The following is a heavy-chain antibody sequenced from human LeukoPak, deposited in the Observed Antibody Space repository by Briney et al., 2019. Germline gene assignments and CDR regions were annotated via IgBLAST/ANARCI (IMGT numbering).Heavy chain of an antibody. D-gene: IGHD6-13*01. Sequence: PGGSLRLSCAASGFTFSSYAMSWVRQAPGKGLEWVSYISISGSTIYYADSVKGRFTLSRDNAKNSLYLQMNSLRDEDTAVYYCARDLSSSSWENWFDPWGQGTLVTVSS. J-gene: IGHJ5*02. CDR3: ARDLSSSSWENWFDP. CDR2: ISISGSTI. CDR1: GFTFSSYA. V-gene: IGHV3-48*02.